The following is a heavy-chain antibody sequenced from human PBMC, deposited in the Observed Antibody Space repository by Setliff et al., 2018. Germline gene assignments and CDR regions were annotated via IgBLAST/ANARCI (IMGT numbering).Heavy chain of an antibody. CDR2: IIPIFGTT. CDR1: GGTFRNYG. V-gene: IGHV1-69*05. CDR3: ARERGSYDSSTHYTYYFDY. Sequence: GASVKVSCKASGGTFRNYGISWVRQAPGQGLDWMGGIIPIFGTTNHAQKFQGRVTITTDDSTNTAYMELSSLRSEDTAVYFCARERGSYDSSTHYTYYFDYWGQGTLVTVSS. J-gene: IGHJ4*02. D-gene: IGHD3-22*01.